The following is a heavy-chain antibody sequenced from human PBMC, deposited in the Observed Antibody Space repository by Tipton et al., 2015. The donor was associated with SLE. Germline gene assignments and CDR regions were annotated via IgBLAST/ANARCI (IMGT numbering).Heavy chain of an antibody. Sequence: TLSLTCTVSGGSISSSSYYWGWIRQPPGKGLEWIGIIYYSGSTYYNPSLKSRVTTSVDTSKNQFSLKLSSVTAADTAVYYCARHAGDYAYFDSWGQGTLVTVSS. CDR2: IYYSGST. D-gene: IGHD4-17*01. CDR1: GGSISSSSYY. J-gene: IGHJ4*02. CDR3: ARHAGDYAYFDS. V-gene: IGHV4-39*07.